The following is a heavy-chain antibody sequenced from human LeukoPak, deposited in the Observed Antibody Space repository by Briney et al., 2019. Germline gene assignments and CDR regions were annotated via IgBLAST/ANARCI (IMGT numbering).Heavy chain of an antibody. V-gene: IGHV4-38-2*02. CDR1: GYSISTGYY. J-gene: IGHJ5*02. CDR3: ARAENWFDP. Sequence: PSETLSLTCTVSGYSISTGYYWDWIRPPPGKGLEWIGTFYHGGSTYYNPSLKSRVTISVDTSKNQFSLKLSSVTAADTAVYYCARAENWFDPWGQGTLVTVSS. D-gene: IGHD1-14*01. CDR2: FYHGGST.